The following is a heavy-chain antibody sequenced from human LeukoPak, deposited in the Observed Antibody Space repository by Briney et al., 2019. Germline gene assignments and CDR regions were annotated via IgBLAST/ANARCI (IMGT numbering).Heavy chain of an antibody. J-gene: IGHJ5*02. V-gene: IGHV4-59*05. Sequence: PSETLSLTCTVSGGSISSYYWSWIRQPPGKGLEWIGSIYYSGSTYYNPSLKSRVTISVDTSKNQFSLKLSSVTAADTAVYYCARLSFGELSLSPWGQGTLVTVSS. CDR1: GGSISSYY. CDR2: IYYSGST. D-gene: IGHD3-10*01. CDR3: ARLSFGELSLSP.